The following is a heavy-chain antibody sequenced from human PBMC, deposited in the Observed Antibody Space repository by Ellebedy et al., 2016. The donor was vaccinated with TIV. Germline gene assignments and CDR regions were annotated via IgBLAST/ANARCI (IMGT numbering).Heavy chain of an antibody. Sequence: GESLKISCAASGFTFSSYAMSWVRQAPGKGLEWVSAISGSGGSTYYADSVKGRFTISRDNSKNTLYLQMNSLRAEDTAVYYCAKDPYSSGWYSPDGVHYFDYWGQGTLVTVSS. CDR3: AKDPYSSGWYSPDGVHYFDY. CDR1: GFTFSSYA. CDR2: ISGSGGST. V-gene: IGHV3-23*01. D-gene: IGHD6-19*01. J-gene: IGHJ4*02.